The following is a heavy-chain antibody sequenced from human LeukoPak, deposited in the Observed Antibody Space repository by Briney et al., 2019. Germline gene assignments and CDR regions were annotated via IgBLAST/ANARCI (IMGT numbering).Heavy chain of an antibody. J-gene: IGHJ3*01. CDR3: ARGGGGIAASP. CDR1: GFSISSYY. V-gene: IGHV4-59*01. D-gene: IGHD6-13*01. Sequence: SETLSLTCTVSGFSISSYYWSWLRQPPGKGLEWIGYIYHSGSTDYNPYLKSRVSISVDTSKNQCSLRLSSVTAADTAVYYCARGGGGIAASPWGQGTMVTVSS. CDR2: IYHSGST.